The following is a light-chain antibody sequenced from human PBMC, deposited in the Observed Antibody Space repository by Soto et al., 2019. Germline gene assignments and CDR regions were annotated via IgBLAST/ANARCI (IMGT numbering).Light chain of an antibody. CDR1: QSVNSSS. CDR2: AAS. V-gene: IGKV3-20*01. Sequence: EIMLTQSPGTLCLYPGERATLSCRASQSVNSSSLAWYQQKPGQAPRLLIYAASSRATDIPDRFSGSGSGTDFTLTISRLEPEDSAVYYCQQYGSSSWTFGQGTKVEIK. J-gene: IGKJ1*01. CDR3: QQYGSSSWT.